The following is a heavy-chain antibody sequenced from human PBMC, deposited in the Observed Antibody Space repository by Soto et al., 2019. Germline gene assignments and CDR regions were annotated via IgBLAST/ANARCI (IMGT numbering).Heavy chain of an antibody. J-gene: IGHJ6*02. CDR3: ARGIEGWYQGRYYYGMDV. V-gene: IGHV4-61*01. Sequence: QVQLQESGPGLVKPSETLSLTCTVSGGSVSSGSYSWSWIRQPPGKGLEWIGYIYYSGSTNYNPSLKSRVTISVDTSKNQFSLKLSSVTAADTAVYYGARGIEGWYQGRYYYGMDVWGQGTTVTVSS. D-gene: IGHD6-19*01. CDR2: IYYSGST. CDR1: GGSVSSGSYS.